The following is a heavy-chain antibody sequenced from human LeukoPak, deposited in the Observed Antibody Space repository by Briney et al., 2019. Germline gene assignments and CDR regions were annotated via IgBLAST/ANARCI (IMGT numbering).Heavy chain of an antibody. CDR2: INPNSGGT. D-gene: IGHD5-12*01. CDR1: GYTFTGYY. V-gene: IGHV1-2*02. Sequence: PAVKVSLKSSGYTFTGYYMHWVRQPPAQGLGWMGWINPNSGGTNYAQKFQGRVTMTRDTAISTDYLELSRMRQDEKAGSYCASLVATELYDPWGQGTLVTVSS. CDR3: ASLVATELYDP. J-gene: IGHJ5*02.